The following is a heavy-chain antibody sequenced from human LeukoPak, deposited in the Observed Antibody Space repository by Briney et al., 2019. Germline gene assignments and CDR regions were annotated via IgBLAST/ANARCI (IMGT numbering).Heavy chain of an antibody. CDR2: IIPIFGTA. D-gene: IGHD3-22*01. Sequence: AASVKVSCKASGGTFCSYAISWVRQAAGQGLEWMGGIIPIFGTANYAQKFQGRVTITADESTSTAYMELSSLRSEDTAVYYCARVLVDSSGYPYYFDYWGQGTLVTVSS. V-gene: IGHV1-69*13. CDR1: GGTFCSYA. CDR3: ARVLVDSSGYPYYFDY. J-gene: IGHJ4*02.